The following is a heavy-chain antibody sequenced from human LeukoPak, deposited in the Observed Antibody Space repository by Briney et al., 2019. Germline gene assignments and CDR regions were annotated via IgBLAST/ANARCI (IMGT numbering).Heavy chain of an antibody. CDR2: ISSSGSTI. D-gene: IGHD3-22*01. Sequence: PGGSLRLSCAASRFTFSSYEMNWVRQAPGKGLEWVSYISSSGSTIYYADSVKGRFTISRDNAKNSLYLQMNSLRAEDTAVYYCARSAFLITIIFGFDYWGQGTLVTVSS. CDR1: RFTFSSYE. CDR3: ARSAFLITIIFGFDY. V-gene: IGHV3-48*03. J-gene: IGHJ4*02.